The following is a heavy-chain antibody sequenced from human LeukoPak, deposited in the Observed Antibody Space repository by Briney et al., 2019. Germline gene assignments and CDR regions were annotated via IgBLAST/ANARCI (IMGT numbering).Heavy chain of an antibody. CDR2: IIPIFGTA. D-gene: IGHD4-23*01. V-gene: IGHV1-69*13. CDR1: GYTFTSYD. CDR3: ARAGGGNEIDY. J-gene: IGHJ4*02. Sequence: SVKVSCKASGYTFTSYDVNWVRQAPGQGLEWMGGIIPIFGTANYAQKFQGRVTITADESTSTAYMELSSLRSEDTAVYYCARAGGGNEIDYWGQGTLVTVSS.